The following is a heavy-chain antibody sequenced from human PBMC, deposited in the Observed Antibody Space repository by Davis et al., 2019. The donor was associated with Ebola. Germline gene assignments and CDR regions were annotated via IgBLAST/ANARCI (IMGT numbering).Heavy chain of an antibody. D-gene: IGHD2-2*01. CDR3: STSSPDY. CDR1: GFTFSDHY. CDR2: IRSKANSYAT. J-gene: IGHJ4*02. V-gene: IGHV3-73*01. Sequence: GESLKISCAASGFTFSDHYMDWVRQAPGKGLEWVGRIRSKANSYATAYAASVKGRFTISRDDSKNTAYLQMNSLKTEDTAVYYCSTSSPDYWGQGTLVTVSS.